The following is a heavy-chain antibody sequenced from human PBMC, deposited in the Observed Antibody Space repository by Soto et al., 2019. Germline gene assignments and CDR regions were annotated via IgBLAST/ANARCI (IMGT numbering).Heavy chain of an antibody. V-gene: IGHV3-23*01. J-gene: IGHJ5*02. CDR3: AKLNNYDFWSDSSHNWFDP. CDR1: GFTFSSYA. D-gene: IGHD3-3*01. Sequence: EVQLLESGGGLVQPGGSLRLSCAASGFTFSSYAMSWVRQAPGKGLEWVSAISASGGSTYYAESVKGRFTISRDHSKNTLYLQMNSLRADDTAVYYCAKLNNYDFWSDSSHNWFDPWGQGTLVTVSS. CDR2: ISASGGST.